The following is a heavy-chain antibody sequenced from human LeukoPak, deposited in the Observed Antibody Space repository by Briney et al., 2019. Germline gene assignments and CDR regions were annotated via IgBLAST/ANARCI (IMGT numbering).Heavy chain of an antibody. CDR3: ARDREYSSSHYYYGMDV. CDR1: GYTFTGYY. D-gene: IGHD6-6*01. J-gene: IGHJ6*02. CDR2: ISAYNGNT. Sequence: GASVKVSCKASGYTFTGYYMHWVRQAPGQGLEWMGWISAYNGNTNYAQKLQGRVTMTTDTSTSTAYMELRSLRSDDTAVYYCARDREYSSSHYYYGMDVWGQGTTVTVSS. V-gene: IGHV1-18*04.